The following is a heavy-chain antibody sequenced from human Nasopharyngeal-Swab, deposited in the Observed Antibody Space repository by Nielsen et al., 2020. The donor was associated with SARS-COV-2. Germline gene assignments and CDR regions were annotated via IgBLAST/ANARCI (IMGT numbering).Heavy chain of an antibody. CDR2: ISSGSRTI. J-gene: IGHJ2*01. D-gene: IGHD5-24*01. CDR3: ARDDGPSLVNWYFDL. V-gene: IGHV3-48*01. CDR1: GFTFSSYS. Sequence: GGSLRLSCATSGFTFSSYSMSWVRQAPGKGLEWISYISSGSRTIYYADSVKGRFTISRDNAKNSLFLQINGLRGEDTAVYYCARDDGPSLVNWYFDLWGRGTLVTVSS.